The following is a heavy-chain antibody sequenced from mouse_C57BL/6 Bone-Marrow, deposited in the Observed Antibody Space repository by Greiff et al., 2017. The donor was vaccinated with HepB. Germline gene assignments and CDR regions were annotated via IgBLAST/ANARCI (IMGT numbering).Heavy chain of an antibody. CDR3: ARDKDGSYAMDY. V-gene: IGHV5-4*01. J-gene: IGHJ4*01. CDR2: ISDGGSYT. Sequence: EVQRVESGGGLVKPGGSLKLSCAASGFTFSSYAMSWVRQTPEKRLEWVATISDGGSYTYYPDNVKGRFTISRDNAKNNLYLQMSHLKSEDTAMYYCARDKDGSYAMDYWGQGTSVTVSS. CDR1: GFTFSSYA. D-gene: IGHD2-3*01.